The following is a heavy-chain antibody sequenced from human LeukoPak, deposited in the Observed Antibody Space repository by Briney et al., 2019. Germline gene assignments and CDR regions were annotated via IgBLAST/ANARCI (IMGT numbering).Heavy chain of an antibody. V-gene: IGHV1-2*02. CDR2: INPNSGGT. CDR1: GYTFTGYY. Sequence: ASVKVSCKASGYTFTGYYMHWVRQAPGQGLEWMGWINPNSGGTNYAQKFQGRVTMTRDTSISTAYMELSRLRSDDTAVYYCARVFYYYDSSGPFDYWGQGTLVTVSS. J-gene: IGHJ4*02. CDR3: ARVFYYYDSSGPFDY. D-gene: IGHD3-22*01.